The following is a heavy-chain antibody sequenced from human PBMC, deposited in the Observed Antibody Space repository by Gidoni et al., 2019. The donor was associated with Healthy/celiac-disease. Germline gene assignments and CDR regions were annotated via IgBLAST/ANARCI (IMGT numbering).Heavy chain of an antibody. CDR2: ISGSGGST. V-gene: IGHV3-23*01. CDR3: ANQSDPRRIVGTIRNWFDP. J-gene: IGHJ5*02. CDR1: GFTFSSYA. D-gene: IGHD5-12*01. Sequence: EVQLLESGGGLVQPGGSLRLSCAASGFTFSSYAMSWVRQAPGKGLEWVSAISGSGGSTYYADSVKGRFIISRDNSKNTLYLQMNSLRAEDTAVYYCANQSDPRRIVGTIRNWFDPWGQGTLVTVSS.